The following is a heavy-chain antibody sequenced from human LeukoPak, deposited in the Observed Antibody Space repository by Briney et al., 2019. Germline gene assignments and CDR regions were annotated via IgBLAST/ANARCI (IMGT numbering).Heavy chain of an antibody. CDR3: ARSYYYDSSGYYFPFDY. D-gene: IGHD3-22*01. J-gene: IGHJ4*02. V-gene: IGHV1-18*01. CDR1: GHTFTSYG. Sequence: ASVKVSCKASGHTFTSYGISWVRQAPGQGLEWMGWISAYNGNTNYAQKLQGRVTMTTDTSTSTAYMELRSLRSDDTAVYYCARSYYYDSSGYYFPFDYWGQGTLVTVSS. CDR2: ISAYNGNT.